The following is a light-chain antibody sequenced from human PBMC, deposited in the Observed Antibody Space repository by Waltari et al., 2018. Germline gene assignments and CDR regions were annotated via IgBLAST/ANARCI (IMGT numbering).Light chain of an antibody. Sequence: EIGLTQSTVSLSLSPGERATLSCRSSQSISRYLAWYQQKPGQAPRLLIYGASNRATGVPPRFSGSGSGTDFSLTISGLEPEDSAVYYCQHHFRLPATFGQGTKVEIK. V-gene: IGKV3-20*01. J-gene: IGKJ1*01. CDR3: QHHFRLPAT. CDR1: QSISRY. CDR2: GAS.